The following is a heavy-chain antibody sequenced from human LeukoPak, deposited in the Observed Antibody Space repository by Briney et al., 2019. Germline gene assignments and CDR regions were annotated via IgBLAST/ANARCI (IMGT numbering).Heavy chain of an antibody. CDR1: GFTFSSSA. J-gene: IGHJ4*02. CDR2: INNVASHI. V-gene: IGHV3-21*01. D-gene: IGHD3-9*01. CDR3: ARDPTRYLRYGHFDY. Sequence: PGGSLRLSCAASGFTFSSSAMNWVRQAPGKGLEWVSSINNVASHIYYAHSVKGRFTISRDNAKNSLYLQMNSLSDEDTAVYYCARDPTRYLRYGHFDYWGQGTLVTVSS.